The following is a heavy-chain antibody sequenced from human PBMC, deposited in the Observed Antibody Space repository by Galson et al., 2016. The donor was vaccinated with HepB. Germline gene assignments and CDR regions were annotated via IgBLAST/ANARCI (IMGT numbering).Heavy chain of an antibody. CDR3: ARAASAIPRGISDS. Sequence: VKVSCKASGYIFTAHYMHWVRQAPGQGLEWMGIINPSRGSTSYTQKFHGRITMTSDSSTNTVYMELSSLTYEDTAVDFCARAASAIPRGISDSCGQGSLVIVSS. CDR1: GYIFTAHY. V-gene: IGHV1-46*01. D-gene: IGHD3-16*01. CDR2: INPSRGST. J-gene: IGHJ4*02.